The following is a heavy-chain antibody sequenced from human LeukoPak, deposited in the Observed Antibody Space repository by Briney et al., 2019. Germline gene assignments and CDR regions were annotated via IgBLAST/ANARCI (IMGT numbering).Heavy chain of an antibody. J-gene: IGHJ3*02. CDR1: GYSISSNNW. CDR3: ARNQAVAANRGAFDI. Sequence: NASDTLSLTCAVSGYSISSNNWWAWIRQPPGKGLEWIGTFYYSGNTYYNPYNPSLTSRVTMSVDTSKNQFSLKLDSVTEIDTAMYYCARNQAVAANRGAFDIWGQGTMVTVSS. D-gene: IGHD6-19*01. V-gene: IGHV4-28*01. CDR2: FYYSGNT.